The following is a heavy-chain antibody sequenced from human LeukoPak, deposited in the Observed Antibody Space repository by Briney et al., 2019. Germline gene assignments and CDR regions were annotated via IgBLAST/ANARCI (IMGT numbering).Heavy chain of an antibody. V-gene: IGHV3-30-3*01. Sequence: GISLRLSCTDCGFTFRSCAVHWVRQAPGKGLEWVAVISYDGSNKYYADSVKGRFTISRDNSKNTLYLQMNSLRAEDTAVYYCARDRPHFDYWGQGTLVTVSS. CDR3: ARDRPHFDY. CDR2: ISYDGSNK. D-gene: IGHD6-6*01. J-gene: IGHJ4*02. CDR1: GFTFRSCA.